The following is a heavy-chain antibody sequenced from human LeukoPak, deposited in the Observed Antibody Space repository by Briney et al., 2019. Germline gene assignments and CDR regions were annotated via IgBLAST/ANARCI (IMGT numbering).Heavy chain of an antibody. D-gene: IGHD3-10*01. CDR2: IRSSGADI. V-gene: IGHV3-11*01. Sequence: PGGSLRLSCAASGFTLSDYYMTWLRQAPGRGLEWVSYIRSSGADIFYADSVKGRFSISRDIAKNSLYLQMDSLRAEDTAVYYCARALSGTYLDFWGQGTLVTVPS. CDR3: ARALSGTYLDF. J-gene: IGHJ4*02. CDR1: GFTLSDYY.